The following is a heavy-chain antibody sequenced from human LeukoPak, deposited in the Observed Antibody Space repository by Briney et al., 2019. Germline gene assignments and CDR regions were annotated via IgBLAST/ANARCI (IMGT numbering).Heavy chain of an antibody. CDR3: ARDASTKRPFDY. Sequence: ASVKVSCKASGYTFTSYGISWVRQAPGQGLEWMGWISGYNGNTNYAQKLQGRVTMTTDTSTSTAYMELRSLRSDDTAVYYCARDASTKRPFDYWGQGALVTVSS. CDR1: GYTFTSYG. J-gene: IGHJ4*02. CDR2: ISGYNGNT. D-gene: IGHD2-2*01. V-gene: IGHV1-18*01.